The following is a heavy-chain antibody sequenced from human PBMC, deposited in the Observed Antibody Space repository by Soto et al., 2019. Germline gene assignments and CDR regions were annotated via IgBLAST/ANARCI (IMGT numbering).Heavy chain of an antibody. Sequence: ASVKVSCKASGYTFTGYYMHWVRQAPGQGLEWMGWINPNSGGTNYAQKFQGWVTMTRDTSISTAYMELSRLRSDDTAVYYCARDWGADYYGMDVWGQGXTVTVSS. CDR1: GYTFTGYY. D-gene: IGHD1-26*01. CDR2: INPNSGGT. J-gene: IGHJ6*02. V-gene: IGHV1-2*04. CDR3: ARDWGADYYGMDV.